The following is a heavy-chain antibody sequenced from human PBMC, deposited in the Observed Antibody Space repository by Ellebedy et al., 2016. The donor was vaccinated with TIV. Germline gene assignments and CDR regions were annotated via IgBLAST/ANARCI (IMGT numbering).Heavy chain of an antibody. D-gene: IGHD4-17*01. CDR1: GFTFSSYW. CDR2: IKQDGSEK. V-gene: IGHV3-7*01. J-gene: IGHJ3*02. Sequence: GESLKISCAASGFTFSSYWMSWVRQAPGKGLEWVANIKQDGSEKYYVDSVKGRFTISRDNAKNSLYLQMNSLRAENTAVYYCARDNTVSDAFDMWGQGTMVTVSS. CDR3: ARDNTVSDAFDM.